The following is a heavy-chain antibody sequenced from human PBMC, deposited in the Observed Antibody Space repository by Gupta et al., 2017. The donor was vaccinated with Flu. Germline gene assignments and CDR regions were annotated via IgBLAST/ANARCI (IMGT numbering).Heavy chain of an antibody. J-gene: IGHJ1*01. CDR1: GDTFSSTT. Sequence: QVQLVQSGAEVKKSGSSVTVSCKASGDTFSSTTFSWVRQAPGQGLEWMGGILPVIGATNYAQEFQGRVTITADEATSTVYMEVTSLKSDDTAVYYCVRLTPCGGDCYYFQHWGQGTLVTVPS. V-gene: IGHV1-69*01. D-gene: IGHD2-21*02. CDR2: ILPVIGAT. CDR3: VRLTPCGGDCYYFQH.